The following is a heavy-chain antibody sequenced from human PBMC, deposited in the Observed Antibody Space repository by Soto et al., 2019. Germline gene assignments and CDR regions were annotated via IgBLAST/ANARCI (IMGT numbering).Heavy chain of an antibody. CDR2: SIHTGTA. D-gene: IGHD4-17*01. CDR1: GGSIISSNW. V-gene: IGHV4-4*02. CDR3: ARLGPGATTVTTGAAFDI. Sequence: QVQLQESGPGLVKPSGTLSLTCAVSGGSIISSNWWTWVRQPPGKGLEWIGESIHTGTANYNPSLKSRVTISVDNSKNQFSLNLFSVTAADTAVYYCARLGPGATTVTTGAAFDIWGQGTMVTVSS. J-gene: IGHJ3*02.